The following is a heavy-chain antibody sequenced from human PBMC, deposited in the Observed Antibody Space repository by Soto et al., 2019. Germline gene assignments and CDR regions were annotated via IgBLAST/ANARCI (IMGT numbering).Heavy chain of an antibody. CDR3: AKDRRYGMDV. V-gene: IGHV3-30*18. Sequence: QVQLVESGGGVVQPGRSLRLSWAASGFTFSSYGMHGVRQSPGKGLEWVAVISYDGSNKYYADSVKGRFTISRDNSKNTLYLQRNSLRAEDTAVYYCAKDRRYGMDVWGQGTTVTVSS. CDR1: GFTFSSYG. CDR2: ISYDGSNK. J-gene: IGHJ6*02. D-gene: IGHD6-6*01.